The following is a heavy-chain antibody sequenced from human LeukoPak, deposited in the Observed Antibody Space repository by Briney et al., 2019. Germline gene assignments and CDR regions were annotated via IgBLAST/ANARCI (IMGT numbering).Heavy chain of an antibody. V-gene: IGHV3-23*01. CDR3: AKVREPRYSSSWYYFDY. CDR2: ISGSGGST. J-gene: IGHJ4*02. Sequence: GGSLRLSCAASGFTFSSYAMSWVRQAPGKGLEWVSAISGSGGSTYYADSVKGRFTISRDNSKNTLYLQMNSLRAEDTAVYYCAKVREPRYSSSWYYFDYWGQGTLVTVSS. D-gene: IGHD6-13*01. CDR1: GFTFSSYA.